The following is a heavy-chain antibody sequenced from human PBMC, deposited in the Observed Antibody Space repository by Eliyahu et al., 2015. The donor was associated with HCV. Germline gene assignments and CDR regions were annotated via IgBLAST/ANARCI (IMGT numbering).Heavy chain of an antibody. J-gene: IGHJ4*02. CDR2: IYYSGSA. CDR1: GGSISTSNYY. D-gene: IGHD3-3*01. V-gene: IGHV4-39*01. CDR3: ATFWSGFYKLDY. Sequence: QLQLQESGPGLVKPSETLSLTCTVSGGSISTSNYYWGWIRQPPGKGLEYIGAIYYSGSAYYNPSLKSRVAISVDTSKNQFSLKVRSVTAADTAVYYCATFWSGFYKLDYWGQGTLVTVSS.